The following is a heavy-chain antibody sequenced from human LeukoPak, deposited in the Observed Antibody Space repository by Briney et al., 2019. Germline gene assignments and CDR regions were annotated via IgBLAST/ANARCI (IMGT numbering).Heavy chain of an antibody. V-gene: IGHV3-30-3*01. D-gene: IGHD1-26*01. J-gene: IGHJ4*02. Sequence: GGSLRLSCAASGFTFSSCAMHWVRQAPGKGLEWVAVISYDGSNKYYADSVKGRFTISRDNSKNTLYLQMNSLRAEDTAVYYCARDSVGATNYFDYWGQGTLVTVSS. CDR2: ISYDGSNK. CDR3: ARDSVGATNYFDY. CDR1: GFTFSSCA.